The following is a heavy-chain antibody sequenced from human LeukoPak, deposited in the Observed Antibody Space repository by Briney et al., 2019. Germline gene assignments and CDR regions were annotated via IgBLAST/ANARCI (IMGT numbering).Heavy chain of an antibody. CDR1: GFTFGDYA. CDR2: IRSKAYGGTT. CDR3: TRSVLLWFGDSEDY. J-gene: IGHJ4*02. Sequence: GRSLRLSCTASGFTFGDYAMSWVRQAPGKGLEWVGFIRSKAYGGTTEYAASVKGRFTISRDDSKSIAYLQMNSLKTEDTAVYYCTRSVLLWFGDSEDYWGQGTLVTVSS. V-gene: IGHV3-49*04. D-gene: IGHD3-10*01.